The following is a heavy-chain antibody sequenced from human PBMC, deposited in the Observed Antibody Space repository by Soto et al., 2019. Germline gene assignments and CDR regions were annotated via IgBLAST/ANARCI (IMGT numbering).Heavy chain of an antibody. J-gene: IGHJ3*02. V-gene: IGHV3-23*01. CDR2: ISGSGGST. Sequence: GGSLRLSCAASGFTFSSYAMSWVRQAPGKGLEWVSGISGSGGSTYYADSVKGRFTISRDNSKNTLYLQMNSLRAEDTAVYYCAKAFLWGVKAFDIWGQGTMVTVSS. D-gene: IGHD3-10*01. CDR3: AKAFLWGVKAFDI. CDR1: GFTFSSYA.